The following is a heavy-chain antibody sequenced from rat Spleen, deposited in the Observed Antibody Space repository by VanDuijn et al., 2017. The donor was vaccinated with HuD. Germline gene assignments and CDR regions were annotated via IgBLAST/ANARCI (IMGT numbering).Heavy chain of an antibody. CDR1: GFTFSNYD. Sequence: EVQLVESGGGLVQPGRSMKLSCAASGFTFSNYDMAWVRQAPKKGLEWVAIIGYDGSSTNYRDSLKGRFTISRDNAKSTLYLQMDSLGSEDTATYYCARGTRNYGNYGGFAFWGQGTLVTVSS. D-gene: IGHD1-2*01. CDR2: IGYDGSST. V-gene: IGHV5-7*01. CDR3: ARGTRNYGNYGGFAF. J-gene: IGHJ3*01.